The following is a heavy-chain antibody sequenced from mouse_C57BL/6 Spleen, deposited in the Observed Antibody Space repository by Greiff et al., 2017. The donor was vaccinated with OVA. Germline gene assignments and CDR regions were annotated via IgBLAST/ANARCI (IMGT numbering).Heavy chain of an antibody. CDR1: GYAFSSYW. CDR3: ARSTIGYDYHYAMDY. J-gene: IGHJ4*01. V-gene: IGHV1-80*01. CDR2: IYPGDGDT. D-gene: IGHD2-14*01. Sequence: QVQLQQSGAELVKPGASVKISCKASGYAFSSYWMNWVKQRPGKGLEWIGQIYPGDGDTNYNGKFKGKATLTADKSSSTAYMQLSSLTSEDSAVYVCARSTIGYDYHYAMDYWGQGTSVTVSS.